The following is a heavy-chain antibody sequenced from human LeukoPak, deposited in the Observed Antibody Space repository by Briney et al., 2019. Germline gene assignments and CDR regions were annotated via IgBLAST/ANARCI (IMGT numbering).Heavy chain of an antibody. D-gene: IGHD6-19*01. J-gene: IGHJ4*02. CDR1: GFTFSNSW. Sequence: AGGSLRLSCTASGFTFSNSWMHWVRRAPGKGLVWVSRINPDGRTINYADSVKDRFTISRDNSKNTLYLQMNSLRAEDTAVYYCAKLSSPSGWYYFDYWGQGTLVTVSS. CDR3: AKLSSPSGWYYFDY. V-gene: IGHV3-74*01. CDR2: INPDGRTI.